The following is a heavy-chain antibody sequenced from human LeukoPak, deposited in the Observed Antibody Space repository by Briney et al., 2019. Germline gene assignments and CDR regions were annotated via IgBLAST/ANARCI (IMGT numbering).Heavy chain of an antibody. Sequence: PGRSLRLSCAASGFTFSSYGMHWVRQAPGKGLEWVAVISYDGSNKYYADSVKGRFTISRDNSKNTLYLQMNSLRAEDTAVYYCAKDLGYSGSFYYFDYWGQGTLVTVSS. D-gene: IGHD1-26*01. CDR1: GFTFSSYG. CDR2: ISYDGSNK. V-gene: IGHV3-30*18. CDR3: AKDLGYSGSFYYFDY. J-gene: IGHJ4*02.